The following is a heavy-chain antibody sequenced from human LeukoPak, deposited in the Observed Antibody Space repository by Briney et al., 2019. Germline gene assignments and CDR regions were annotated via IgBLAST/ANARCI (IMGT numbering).Heavy chain of an antibody. Sequence: GGSLRLSCSASGITFSSYAMSWVRQAPGKGLEWVSGVSASGDTTYYAGSVKGRFTISRDNSKNTLYLQMNSLRAEDTAIYYCARDPYNGGYGASYYYYMDVWGKGTTVTISS. CDR3: ARDPYNGGYGASYYYYMDV. CDR1: GITFSSYA. CDR2: VSASGDTT. D-gene: IGHD1-26*01. J-gene: IGHJ6*03. V-gene: IGHV3-23*01.